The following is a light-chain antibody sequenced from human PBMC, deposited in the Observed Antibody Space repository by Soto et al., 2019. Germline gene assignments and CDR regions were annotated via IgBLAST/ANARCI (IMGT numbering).Light chain of an antibody. CDR3: QQRSNWPPYT. CDR1: QSVNSN. CDR2: DAS. J-gene: IGKJ2*01. Sequence: EIVLTQSPATLSLSPGERATLSFRASQSVNSNLAWNQQKPGQASRLLIFDASNRATGIPARFSGSGSGTDFTLTSISLEPEDFAVYYYQQRSNWPPYTFGRGTKLEIK. V-gene: IGKV3-11*01.